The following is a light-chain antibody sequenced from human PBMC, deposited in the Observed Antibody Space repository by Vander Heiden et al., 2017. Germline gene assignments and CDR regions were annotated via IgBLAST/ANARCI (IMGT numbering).Light chain of an antibody. CDR2: NDH. Sequence: SVLTQPPSASGTPGQRVIISCSGSSSNIGSVTVNCYQQLPGAAPKLLIYNDHSRPSGGPDRFSGSKSGASTSLAISGLQSEDEGDYYCAAWDVSLKAVVFGGGTKLTVL. CDR3: AAWDVSLKAVV. CDR1: SSNIGSVT. J-gene: IGLJ3*02. V-gene: IGLV1-44*01.